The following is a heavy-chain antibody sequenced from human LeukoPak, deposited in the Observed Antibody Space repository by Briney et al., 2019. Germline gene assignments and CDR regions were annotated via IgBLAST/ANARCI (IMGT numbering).Heavy chain of an antibody. CDR3: VRPAGGHYDYYYMDV. J-gene: IGHJ6*03. CDR1: EYSFTTYW. CDR2: VYPGDSDT. V-gene: IGHV5-51*01. D-gene: IGHD3-16*01. Sequence: GASLQISCKASEYSFTTYWIGWVRQTPEKGLEWIGVVYPGDSDTRYNPPFQGQVTISADKSINTAFLQWSSLKVSDTAMYYCVRPAGGHYDYYYMDVWGKGTAVTVSS.